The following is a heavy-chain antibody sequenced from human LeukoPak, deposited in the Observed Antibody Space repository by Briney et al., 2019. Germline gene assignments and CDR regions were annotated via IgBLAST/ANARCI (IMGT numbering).Heavy chain of an antibody. V-gene: IGHV3-23*01. CDR1: GLTFGTYP. CDR3: VERNY. J-gene: IGHJ4*02. CDR2: ISGSGGST. Sequence: GGSLNPSCPAPGLTFGTYPISWVRKAPGKGLEWVSAISGSGGSTYYADSVKGRFTISRDNSKNTLYLQMNSLRAEDTAVYYCVERNYWGQGTLVAVSS.